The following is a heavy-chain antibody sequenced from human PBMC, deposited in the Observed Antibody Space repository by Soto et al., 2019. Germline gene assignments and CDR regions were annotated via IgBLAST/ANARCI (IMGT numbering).Heavy chain of an antibody. J-gene: IGHJ4*02. CDR3: ARHAVSSVAATIDY. CDR2: IYYSGST. D-gene: IGHD6-19*01. Sequence: SETLSVTCTVSGGSISSYYWSWIRQPPGKGLEWIGYIYYSGSTNYNPSLKSRVTISVDTSKNQFSLKLSSVTAADTAVYYCARHAVSSVAATIDYWGQGTLVTVSS. V-gene: IGHV4-59*08. CDR1: GGSISSYY.